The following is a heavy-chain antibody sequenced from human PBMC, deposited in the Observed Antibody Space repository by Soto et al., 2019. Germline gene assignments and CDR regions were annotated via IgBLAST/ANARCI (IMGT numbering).Heavy chain of an antibody. CDR3: ARDGEGF. Sequence: GWSLRLSCASSVFTFISNWMHWVRRVPGRGLVWVSRINTDGTRTSYVDSVKGRFTISRDNAKNTLYLQMNSLRVEDTALYYCARDGEGFWGQGTLVTVSS. V-gene: IGHV3-74*01. CDR2: INTDGTRT. J-gene: IGHJ4*02. D-gene: IGHD2-21*01. CDR1: VFTFISNW.